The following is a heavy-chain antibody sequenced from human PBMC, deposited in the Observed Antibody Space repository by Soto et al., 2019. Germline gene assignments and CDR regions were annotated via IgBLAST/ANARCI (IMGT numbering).Heavy chain of an antibody. D-gene: IGHD2-15*01. CDR1: GFTFSNNG. CDR3: AMDLDGGSSGFDY. CDR2: ISSDGSKK. J-gene: IGHJ4*02. V-gene: IGHV3-30*03. Sequence: QVQLVESGGGVVQPGRSLRLSCVASGFTFSNNGIHWVRQAPGKGLEWVAVISSDGSKKYYADSVMGRFNISRDNSKNTLYLQMTSLRAEDTAVYYCAMDLDGGSSGFDYWGQGTLVTVSS.